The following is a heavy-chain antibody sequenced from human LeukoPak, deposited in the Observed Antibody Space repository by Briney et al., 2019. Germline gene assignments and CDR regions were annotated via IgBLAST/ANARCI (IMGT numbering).Heavy chain of an antibody. D-gene: IGHD3-9*01. Sequence: SETLSLTCTVSGGSISSYYWSWIRQPPGKGLEWIGYIYCSGSTNYNPSLKGRVTISVDTSKNQFSLKLSSVTAADTAVYYCARRDILTGACDYWGQGTLVTVSS. CDR2: IYCSGST. V-gene: IGHV4-59*01. CDR3: ARRDILTGACDY. J-gene: IGHJ4*02. CDR1: GGSISSYY.